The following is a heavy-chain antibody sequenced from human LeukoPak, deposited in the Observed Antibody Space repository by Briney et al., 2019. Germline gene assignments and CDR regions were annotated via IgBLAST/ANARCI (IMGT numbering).Heavy chain of an antibody. Sequence: ASVTVSCKASGYTFTGFYMHWVRQAPGQGLEWMGWINPNSADTDYAQKFLGRVTMTRDMSISTIYMELTRLRSDDTALYYCARWDGYSSSPDYWGQGTLVTVSS. CDR1: GYTFTGFY. J-gene: IGHJ4*02. V-gene: IGHV1-2*02. CDR3: ARWDGYSSSPDY. CDR2: INPNSADT. D-gene: IGHD6-13*01.